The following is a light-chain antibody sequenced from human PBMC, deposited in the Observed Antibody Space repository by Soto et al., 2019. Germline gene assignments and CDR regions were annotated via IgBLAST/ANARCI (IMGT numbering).Light chain of an antibody. CDR3: QQYNSYWT. J-gene: IGKJ1*01. V-gene: IGKV1-5*01. CDR1: ESISTW. Sequence: DIQLTQSPSTLSAAVGDSVTITCRASESISTWLAWYQQKPGRAPKLLIYDASNLESGVPSRFSGSSSGTEFILTIDSVQPDDFATYYCQQYNSYWTFGQGTKVDIK. CDR2: DAS.